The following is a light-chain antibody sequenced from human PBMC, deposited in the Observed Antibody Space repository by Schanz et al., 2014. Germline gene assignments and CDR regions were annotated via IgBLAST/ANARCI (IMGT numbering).Light chain of an antibody. CDR2: EVS. CDR1: SSDVGGYNY. CDR3: TLFAGSNNLL. J-gene: IGLJ2*01. V-gene: IGLV2-8*01. Sequence: QSVLTQPASVSGSPGQSITISCTGTSSDVGGYNYVSWYQQHPGKAPKILIYEVSKRPSGVPDRFSGSRSGNTASLTVSGLQGGEEVYYYCTLFAGSNNLLFGGGTKLTV.